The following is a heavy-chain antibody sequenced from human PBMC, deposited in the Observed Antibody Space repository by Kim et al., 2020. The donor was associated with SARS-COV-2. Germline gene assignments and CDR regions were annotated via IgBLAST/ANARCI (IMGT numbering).Heavy chain of an antibody. CDR3: ARSPRYTSDWYWDY. J-gene: IGHJ4*02. D-gene: IGHD6-19*01. CDR1: GFSFSSYQ. CDR2: ISSTGYTM. Sequence: GSLRLSCKASGFSFSSYQMYWVRQAPGKGLEWVSYISSTGYTMYYADSVKGRFTSSRDNGKNSVYLQMNSLRAEDTAVYYCARSPRYTSDWYWDYWGQGTLVTVSS. V-gene: IGHV3-48*03.